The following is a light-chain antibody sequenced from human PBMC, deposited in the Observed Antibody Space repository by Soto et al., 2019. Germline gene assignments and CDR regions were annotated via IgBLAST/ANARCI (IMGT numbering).Light chain of an antibody. V-gene: IGKV3-15*01. CDR3: QQYNNWPPKT. Sequence: EIVMTQSPATLSVSPGERATLSCRASQSVSSNLAWYQQKPAKAPRLLIYGASNRATGIPARFSGSGSGTEFTLTISSLQSEDFAVYYCQQYNNWPPKTFGQGTKVEIK. CDR1: QSVSSN. J-gene: IGKJ1*01. CDR2: GAS.